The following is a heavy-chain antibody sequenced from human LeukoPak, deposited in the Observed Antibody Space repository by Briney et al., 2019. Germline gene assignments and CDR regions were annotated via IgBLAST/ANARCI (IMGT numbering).Heavy chain of an antibody. Sequence: PSETLSLTCAVYGGSFSGYYWSWIRQPPGKGLEWIGEINHSGSTNYNPSLKSRVTISVDTSKNQFSLKLSSVTAADTAVYYCARELTHYDFWSGHTRGAFDIWGQGTMVTVSS. D-gene: IGHD3-3*01. CDR1: GGSFSGYY. J-gene: IGHJ3*02. V-gene: IGHV4-34*01. CDR2: INHSGST. CDR3: ARELTHYDFWSGHTRGAFDI.